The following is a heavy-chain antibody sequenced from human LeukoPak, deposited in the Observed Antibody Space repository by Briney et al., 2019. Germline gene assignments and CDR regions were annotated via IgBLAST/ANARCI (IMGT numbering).Heavy chain of an antibody. V-gene: IGHV1-2*02. CDR2: INPYNTGT. D-gene: IGHD3-10*01. Sequence: ASVRVSCKASGYTFTVYYIHWVRQAPGQGLEWMGWINPYNTGTNFAQNFQGRVTMTRDTSISTVYMELGSLRSDDTAVYYCAREGEPAMTLVRGEAFDIWGQGTMVIVSS. CDR1: GYTFTVYY. CDR3: AREGEPAMTLVRGEAFDI. J-gene: IGHJ3*02.